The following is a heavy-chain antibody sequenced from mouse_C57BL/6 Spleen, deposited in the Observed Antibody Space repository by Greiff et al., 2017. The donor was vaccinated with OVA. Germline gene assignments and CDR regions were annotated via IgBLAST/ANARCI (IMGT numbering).Heavy chain of an antibody. CDR2: INPNYGTT. D-gene: IGHD4-1*01. V-gene: IGHV1-39*01. CDR1: GYSFTDYN. CDR3: AREGTGTKDYFDY. J-gene: IGHJ2*01. Sequence: VQLQQSGPELVKPGASVKISCKASGYSFTDYNMNWVKQSTGQSLEWIGVINPNYGTTSYNQKFKGKATLTVDQSSSTAYMQLNSLTSEDSAVYYCAREGTGTKDYFDYWGQGTTLTVSS.